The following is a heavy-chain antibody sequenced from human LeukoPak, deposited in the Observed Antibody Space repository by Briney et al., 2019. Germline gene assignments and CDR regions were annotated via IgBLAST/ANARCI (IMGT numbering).Heavy chain of an antibody. CDR3: ARDKTELDYDSSGYYYEGY. Sequence: VASVKVSCEASGGTFSSYAISWVRQAPGQGLEWMGRIIPILGIANYAQKFQGRVTITADKSTSTAYMELSSLRSEDTAVYYCARDKTELDYDSSGYYYEGYWGQGTLVTVSS. CDR1: GGTFSSYA. CDR2: IIPILGIA. D-gene: IGHD3-22*01. J-gene: IGHJ4*02. V-gene: IGHV1-69*04.